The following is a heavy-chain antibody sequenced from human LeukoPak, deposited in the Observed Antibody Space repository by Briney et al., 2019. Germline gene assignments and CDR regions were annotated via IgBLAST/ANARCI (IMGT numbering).Heavy chain of an antibody. V-gene: IGHV3-30*02. D-gene: IGHD5-18*01. CDR2: IRYDGSNE. CDR1: GFTFSSYG. Sequence: GGSLRLSCAASGFTFSSYGMHWVRQAPGKGLEWVSFIRYDGSNEYYADSVKGRFTISRDNSKNTLYLQMNSLRAEDTAVYYCARDTAMAFDYWGQGTLATVSS. J-gene: IGHJ4*02. CDR3: ARDTAMAFDY.